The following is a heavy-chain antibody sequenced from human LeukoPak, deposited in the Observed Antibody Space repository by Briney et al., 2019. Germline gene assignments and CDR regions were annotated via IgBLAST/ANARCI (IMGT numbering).Heavy chain of an antibody. D-gene: IGHD2-8*01. CDR3: AKIGDVVLMVYATG. J-gene: IGHJ4*02. Sequence: GGSLRLSCAASGFTFSSYAMSWVRQAPGKGLERVSVISGSGGSTNYADSVKGRFTISRDNSKNTLYLQMNSLRAEDTAVYYCAKIGDVVLMVYATGRGQGTLVTVSS. CDR2: ISGSGGST. CDR1: GFTFSSYA. V-gene: IGHV3-23*01.